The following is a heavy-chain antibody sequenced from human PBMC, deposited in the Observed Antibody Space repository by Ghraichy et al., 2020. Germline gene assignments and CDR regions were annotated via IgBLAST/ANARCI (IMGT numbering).Heavy chain of an antibody. CDR3: ARGLLEPFDY. D-gene: IGHD2/OR15-2a*01. CDR2: INHSGST. CDR1: GGSFSGYY. Sequence: SQTLSLTCAVYGGSFSGYYWSWIRQPPGKGLEWIGEINHSGSTNYNPSLKSQVTISVDTSKNQFSLKLSSVTAADTAVYYCARGLLEPFDYWGQGTLVTVSS. J-gene: IGHJ4*02. V-gene: IGHV4-34*01.